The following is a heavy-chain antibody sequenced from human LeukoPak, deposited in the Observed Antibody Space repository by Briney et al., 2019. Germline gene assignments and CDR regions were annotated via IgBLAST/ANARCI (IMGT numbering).Heavy chain of an antibody. CDR3: AKGIYGVAY. J-gene: IGHJ4*02. Sequence: GGSLRLSCAASGFTIMNSAMSWVRQAPGKGLEWVSAISGSDGSTYYTDSVKGRFTISRDNSKNTLYLQMNSLRAEDTAVYYCAKGIYGVAYWGQGTLVTVSS. CDR2: ISGSDGST. D-gene: IGHD3-3*01. V-gene: IGHV3-23*01. CDR1: GFTIMNSA.